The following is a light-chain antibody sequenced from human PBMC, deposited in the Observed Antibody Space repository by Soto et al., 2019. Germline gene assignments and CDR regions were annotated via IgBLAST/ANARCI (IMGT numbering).Light chain of an antibody. CDR3: AAWDDSLNGPGV. CDR2: SNN. Sequence: QSVLTQPPSASGTPGQRVTISCSGSSSNIGSNTVNWYQQLPGTAPKLLISSNNQRPSGVPDRFSGSKSGTSASLAISGLQSEDEADYYCAAWDDSLNGPGVFGGGTKLTVL. CDR1: SSNIGSNT. J-gene: IGLJ3*02. V-gene: IGLV1-44*01.